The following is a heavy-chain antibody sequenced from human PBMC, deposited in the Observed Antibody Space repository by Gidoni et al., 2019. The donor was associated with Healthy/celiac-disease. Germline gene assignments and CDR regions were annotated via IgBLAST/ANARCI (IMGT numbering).Heavy chain of an antibody. D-gene: IGHD6-6*01. J-gene: IGHJ4*02. V-gene: IGHV1-2*02. Sequence: QVQLVQSGAEVKKPGASVKVSCKATGYTLTGDYMHWVRQAPEQGLEWRGWINPHSGGTNYAQKFQGRVTMTRDTSISTAYMELSRLRSDDTAVYYCARELRIAARFARDYWGQGTLVTVSS. CDR2: INPHSGGT. CDR1: GYTLTGDY. CDR3: ARELRIAARFARDY.